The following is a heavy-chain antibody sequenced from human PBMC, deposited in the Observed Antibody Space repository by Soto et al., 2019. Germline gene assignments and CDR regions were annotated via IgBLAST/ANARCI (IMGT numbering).Heavy chain of an antibody. CDR2: ISSSSSYI. V-gene: IGHV3-21*01. D-gene: IGHD3-3*02. CDR1: GFTFSSYS. Sequence: GGSLRLSCAASGFTFSSYSMNWVRQAPGKGLEWVSSISSSSSYIYYADSVKGRFTISRDNAKNSLYLQMNSLGAEDTAVYYCARGPPSFSFIDYWGQGTLVTVSS. CDR3: ARGPPSFSFIDY. J-gene: IGHJ4*02.